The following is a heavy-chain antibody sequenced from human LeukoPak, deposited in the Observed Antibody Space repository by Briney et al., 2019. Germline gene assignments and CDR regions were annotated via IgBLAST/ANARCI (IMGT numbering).Heavy chain of an antibody. Sequence: GALRLSCAASGFTFSSYAMSWVRQAPGKGLEWVSAISGSGGSTYYADPVKGRFTIPRDNSKNTLYLQMNSLRAEDTAVYYCAKASDFWSAQGGYWGQGTLVTVSS. D-gene: IGHD3-3*01. J-gene: IGHJ4*02. CDR3: AKASDFWSAQGGY. CDR1: GFTFSSYA. V-gene: IGHV3-23*01. CDR2: ISGSGGST.